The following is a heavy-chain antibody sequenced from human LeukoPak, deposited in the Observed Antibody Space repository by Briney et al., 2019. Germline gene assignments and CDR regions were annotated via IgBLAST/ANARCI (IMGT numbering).Heavy chain of an antibody. J-gene: IGHJ5*02. CDR2: IYYSGST. CDR1: GGSISSYY. Sequence: SETLSLTCTVSGGSISSYYWSWIRQPPGKGLEWIGYIYYSGSTNYNPSLKSRVTISVDTSKNQFSLKLSSVTAADTAVYYCAAYRFPGIAARRNWFDPWGQGTLVTVSS. V-gene: IGHV4-59*01. CDR3: AAYRFPGIAARRNWFDP. D-gene: IGHD6-6*01.